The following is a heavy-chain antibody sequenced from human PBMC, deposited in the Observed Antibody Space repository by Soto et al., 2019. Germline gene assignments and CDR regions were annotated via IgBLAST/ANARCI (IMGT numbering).Heavy chain of an antibody. CDR2: IYPGDSDT. D-gene: IGHD2-2*01. V-gene: IGHV5-51*01. Sequence: PGESLKISCKGSGYSFTSYWIGWVRQMPGKGLEWMGIIYPGDSDTRYSPSFQGQVTISADKSISTAYLQWSSLKASDTAMYYCARLKSGDIVVVPAAPGTYYFDYWGQGTLVTVSS. CDR3: ARLKSGDIVVVPAAPGTYYFDY. CDR1: GYSFTSYW. J-gene: IGHJ4*02.